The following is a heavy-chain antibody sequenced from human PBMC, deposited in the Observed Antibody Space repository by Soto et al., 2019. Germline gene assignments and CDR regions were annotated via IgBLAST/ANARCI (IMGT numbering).Heavy chain of an antibody. CDR1: GYSFASYD. CDR3: ARGPRKASIAAHPNWXDP. Sequence: ASVKVSCKASGYSFASYDINWVRQASGQGLEWMGWMNPNSGNTGYAQKFQGRITMTRNTSISTAYMELSSLRSEDTAVYYCARGPRKASIAAHPNWXDPWGQGTLVTVSS. J-gene: IGHJ5*02. D-gene: IGHD6-6*01. V-gene: IGHV1-8*01. CDR2: MNPNSGNT.